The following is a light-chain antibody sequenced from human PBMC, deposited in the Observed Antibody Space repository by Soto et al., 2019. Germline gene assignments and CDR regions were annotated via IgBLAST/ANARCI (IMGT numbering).Light chain of an antibody. V-gene: IGLV2-14*03. CDR1: SSDVGRHNA. CDR3: SSYRVGGSDV. J-gene: IGLJ1*01. CDR2: DVS. Sequence: QSVLTQPASVSGSPGQSITISCSGTSSDVGRHNAVSWYQQHPGKVPQLMIYDVSIRPSGISDRLSASKSGNMASLTISGLQAEDEADYYCSSYRVGGSDVFGTGTKVTVL.